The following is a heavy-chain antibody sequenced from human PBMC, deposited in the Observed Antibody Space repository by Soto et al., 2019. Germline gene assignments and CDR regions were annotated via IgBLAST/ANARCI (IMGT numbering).Heavy chain of an antibody. D-gene: IGHD2-2*01. J-gene: IGHJ6*02. CDR2: ISYDGSNK. CDR3: ARANCSSTSCYWYYYYGMDV. CDR1: GFTFSSYA. V-gene: IGHV3-30-3*01. Sequence: QVQLVESGGGVVQPGRSLRLSCAASGFTFSSYAMHWVRQAPGKGLEWVAVISYDGSNKYYADSVKGRFTFSRDNSKNTLYLQMNGLRAEDTSVYYCARANCSSTSCYWYYYYGMDVWGQGTTVTVSS.